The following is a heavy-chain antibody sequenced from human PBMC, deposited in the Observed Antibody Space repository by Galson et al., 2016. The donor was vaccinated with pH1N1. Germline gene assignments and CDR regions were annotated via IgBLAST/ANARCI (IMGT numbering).Heavy chain of an antibody. CDR1: GFTFSDAT. Sequence: SVKVSCKASGFTFSDATMQWVRQARGQRLEWIGWIVVGSGDTNYAQKFQARVTTTRDLSPSTAYMELTTLRSEDPAVYSCAADTLFLAYPKRRYYYYAMDVWGQGTPVTVSS. J-gene: IGHJ6*02. D-gene: IGHD3-3*01. V-gene: IGHV1-58*02. CDR3: AADTLFLAYPKRRYYYYAMDV. CDR2: IVVGSGDT.